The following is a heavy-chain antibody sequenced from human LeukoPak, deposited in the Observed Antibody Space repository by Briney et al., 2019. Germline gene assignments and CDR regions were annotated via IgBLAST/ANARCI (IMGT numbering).Heavy chain of an antibody. CDR2: IYYSGST. CDR1: GGSISSSSYY. D-gene: IGHD6-13*01. V-gene: IGHV4-39*01. J-gene: IGHJ6*03. Sequence: PSETLSLTCTVSGGSISSSSYYWGWIRQPPGKGLEWIGSIYYSGSTYYNPSLKSRVTISVDTSKNQFSLKLSSVTAADTAVYYCARANSSSWHYYYYMDVWGKGTTVTVSS. CDR3: ARANSSSWHYYYYMDV.